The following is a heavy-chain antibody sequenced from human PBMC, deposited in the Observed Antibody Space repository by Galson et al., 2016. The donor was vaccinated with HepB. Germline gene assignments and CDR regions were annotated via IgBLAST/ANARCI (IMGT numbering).Heavy chain of an antibody. D-gene: IGHD6-13*01. CDR1: GFTFSSYS. V-gene: IGHV3-21*01. CDR2: ISSSGSYV. CDR3: ARERAAGPGAFDY. J-gene: IGHJ4*02. Sequence: SLRLSCAASGFTFSSYSMNWARQGPGKGLEWVSSISSSGSYVDHANSVKGRFTISRDNAKNSLYLQMNSLRAEDTAVYYCARERAAGPGAFDYWGQGTLVTVSS.